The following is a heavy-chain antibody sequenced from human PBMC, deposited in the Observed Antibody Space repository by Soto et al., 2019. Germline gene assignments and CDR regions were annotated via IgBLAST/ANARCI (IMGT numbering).Heavy chain of an antibody. D-gene: IGHD3-9*01. CDR3: AYFQAEVGIRPAATVSAFLLNRSSDL. Sequence: RGLEWVSYINRNNGVVSYADSVKGRFTISRDNAKNSMSLQMNSLRADDTAVYYCAYFQAEVGIRPAATVSAFLLNRSSDL. J-gene: IGHJ2*01. CDR2: INRNNGVV. V-gene: IGHV3-48*01.